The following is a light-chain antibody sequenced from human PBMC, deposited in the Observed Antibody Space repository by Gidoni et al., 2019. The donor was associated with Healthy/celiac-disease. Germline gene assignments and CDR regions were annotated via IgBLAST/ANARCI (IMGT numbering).Light chain of an antibody. CDR1: QSVLYSSNNKNY. CDR3: QQYYSTPRT. Sequence: DIVMIQSPDSLAVSLGERATINCKSSQSVLYSSNNKNYLAWYQQKPGQPPKLPIYWASTRESGVPDRFSGSGSGTDFTLTISSLQAEDVAVYYCQQYYSTPRTFGQGTKVEIK. CDR2: WAS. J-gene: IGKJ1*01. V-gene: IGKV4-1*01.